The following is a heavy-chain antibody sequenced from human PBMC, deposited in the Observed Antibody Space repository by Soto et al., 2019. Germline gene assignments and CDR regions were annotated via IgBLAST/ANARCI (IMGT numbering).Heavy chain of an antibody. CDR1: GFTFSNDG. CDR2: ILNDGSNR. CDR3: ARDDEYSGNGMDV. J-gene: IGHJ6*02. V-gene: IGHV3-33*01. D-gene: IGHD3-10*01. Sequence: QVQLVESGGGVVQPGRSLRLSCAASGFTFSNDGMHWVRQAPGKGLEWVAVILNDGSNRYHADSVTDRFTISRDNSKNMLYLQMNTPRAEDTAVYYRARDDEYSGNGMDVWGQGTTVTVS.